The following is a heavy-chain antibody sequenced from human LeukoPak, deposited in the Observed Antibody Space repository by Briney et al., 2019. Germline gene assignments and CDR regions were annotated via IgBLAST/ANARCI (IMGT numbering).Heavy chain of an antibody. J-gene: IGHJ5*02. V-gene: IGHV1-18*01. CDR3: ATARTRLLWFGELYWFDP. D-gene: IGHD3-10*01. CDR2: ISAYNGNT. CDR1: GYTFTSYG. Sequence: ASVKVSCKASGYTFTSYGISWVRQAPGQGLEWMGWISAYNGNTNYEQKLQGRVTMTTDTSTSTAYMELRSLRSDDTAVYYCATARTRLLWFGELYWFDPWGQGTLVTVSS.